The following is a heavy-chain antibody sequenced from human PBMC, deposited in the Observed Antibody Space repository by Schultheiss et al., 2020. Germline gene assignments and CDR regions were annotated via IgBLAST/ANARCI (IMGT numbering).Heavy chain of an antibody. J-gene: IGHJ2*01. V-gene: IGHV3-7*03. Sequence: GGSLRLSCAVSGITFTNYWMSWVRQAPGRGLEWVANIKQDGSEKYYVDSVKGRFTIATDNAKNSLYLQMNSLRAEDTAVYYCARGGWLVDWYFDLWGRGTLVTVSS. CDR3: ARGGWLVDWYFDL. D-gene: IGHD6-19*01. CDR1: GITFTNYW. CDR2: IKQDGSEK.